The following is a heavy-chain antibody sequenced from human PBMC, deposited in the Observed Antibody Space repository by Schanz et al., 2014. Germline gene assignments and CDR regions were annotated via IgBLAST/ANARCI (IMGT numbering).Heavy chain of an antibody. CDR2: IYHRGNT. D-gene: IGHD5-12*01. CDR1: GVSISSNTW. Sequence: QVQLQESGPGLVKPSGTLSLTCAVSGVSISSNTWWSWVRQPPGKGLEWIGEIYHRGNTNYNPSLKSRVTMSVAKSKTQFSLQLSSVTAADTAVYYCAREQVAYWVLDYWGQGTLVTVSS. V-gene: IGHV4-4*02. CDR3: AREQVAYWVLDY. J-gene: IGHJ4*02.